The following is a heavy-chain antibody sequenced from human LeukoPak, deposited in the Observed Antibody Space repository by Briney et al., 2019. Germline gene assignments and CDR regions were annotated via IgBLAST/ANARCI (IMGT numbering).Heavy chain of an antibody. CDR1: GGSISSYY. J-gene: IGHJ5*02. CDR2: INTSGNS. D-gene: IGHD6-25*01. V-gene: IGHV4-4*07. Sequence: KPSETLSLTRTVPGGSISSYYWSWIRQPARKGLEWIGRINTSGNSNYNPSLRSRVTMSVDTSKNQFSLNLSSVTAADTAVYYCAREGGGPRWLDPWGQGTLVTVSS. CDR3: AREGGGPRWLDP.